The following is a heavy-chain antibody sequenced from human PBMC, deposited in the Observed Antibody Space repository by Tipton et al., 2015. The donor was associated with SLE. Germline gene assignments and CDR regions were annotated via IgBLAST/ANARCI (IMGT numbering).Heavy chain of an antibody. CDR2: VDHSRNT. V-gene: IGHV4-34*01. J-gene: IGHJ6*03. Sequence: GLVKPSETLSLTCGVYSGSFSGYAWSWIRQTPGKGLEWIGDVDHSRNTNYNPSLKSRVTISLDTSNNQFSLMLTSVTAADTAVYYCARGVAGYFFFYYMDVWGKGTTVTVSS. CDR1: SGSFSGYA. D-gene: IGHD2-15*01. CDR3: ARGVAGYFFFYYMDV.